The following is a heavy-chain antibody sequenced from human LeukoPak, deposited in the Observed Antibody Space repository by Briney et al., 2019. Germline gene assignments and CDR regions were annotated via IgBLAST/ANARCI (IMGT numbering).Heavy chain of an antibody. Sequence: PGGSLRLSCATSGFTFSNHAMTWVRQAPGMGPEWVSGISWNSKNIGYAASVKGRFTISRDNAKNSLYLQMNSLRAEDTAFYYCAKGNQDSSGFYYYYGMDVWGQGTTVTVSS. CDR1: GFTFSNHA. V-gene: IGHV3-9*01. CDR3: AKGNQDSSGFYYYYGMDV. CDR2: ISWNSKNI. D-gene: IGHD3-22*01. J-gene: IGHJ6*02.